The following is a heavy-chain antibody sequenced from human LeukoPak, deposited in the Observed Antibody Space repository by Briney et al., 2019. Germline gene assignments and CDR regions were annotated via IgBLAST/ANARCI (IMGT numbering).Heavy chain of an antibody. CDR2: IYTGGST. V-gene: IGHV3-53*01. J-gene: IGHJ6*02. CDR1: GFIVSNKY. Sequence: PGGSLRLSCAASGFIVSNKYMAWVRQTPGKGLEWVSVIYTGGSTYYADSVKGRFTISRDNPKNTAHLQMNRLRVEDTAVYYCATTVISGSDGMDVWGQGTTVTVSS. CDR3: ATTVISGSDGMDV. D-gene: IGHD4-11*01.